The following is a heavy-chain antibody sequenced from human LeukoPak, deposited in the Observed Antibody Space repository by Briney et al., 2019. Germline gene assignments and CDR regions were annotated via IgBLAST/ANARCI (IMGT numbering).Heavy chain of an antibody. D-gene: IGHD3-9*01. CDR1: GDSLSSYA. Sequence: SVKLSFTASGDSLSSYANSWMRIGHGPGNGRKGRVILNFSTAIYAQKFQGRVTITTDESTSTAYMELSRLRSEDTAVYYCARANYEILTVQDWGSYCYYMDVWGKGTTVTVSS. V-gene: IGHV1-69*05. CDR2: VILNFSTA. J-gene: IGHJ6*03. CDR3: ARANYEILTVQDWGSYCYYMDV.